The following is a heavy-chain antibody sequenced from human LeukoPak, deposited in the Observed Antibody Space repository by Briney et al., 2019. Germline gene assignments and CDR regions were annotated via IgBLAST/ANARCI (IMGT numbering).Heavy chain of an antibody. J-gene: IGHJ3*02. Sequence: QSGGSLRLSCAASGFTFSSYGMHWVRQAPGKGLEWVAVIWYDGSNKYYADSVKGRFTISRDNSKNTLYLQMNSLRAEDTAVYYCASLPSLMTTVSRAFDIWGQGTMVTVSS. V-gene: IGHV3-33*01. CDR3: ASLPSLMTTVSRAFDI. CDR1: GFTFSSYG. CDR2: IWYDGSNK. D-gene: IGHD4-17*01.